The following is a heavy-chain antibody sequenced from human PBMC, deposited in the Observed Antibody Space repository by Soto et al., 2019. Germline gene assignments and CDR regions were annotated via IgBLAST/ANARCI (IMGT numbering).Heavy chain of an antibody. Sequence: SLRLSCAASGFTFSSYAMSWVRQAPGKGLEWVSAISGSGGSTYYADSVKGRFTISRDNSKNTLYLQMNSLRAEDTAVYYCAKDSTGNKWNPGPSDYWGQGTLVTVSS. J-gene: IGHJ4*02. CDR3: AKDSTGNKWNPGPSDY. CDR1: GFTFSSYA. CDR2: ISGSGGST. D-gene: IGHD1-20*01. V-gene: IGHV3-23*01.